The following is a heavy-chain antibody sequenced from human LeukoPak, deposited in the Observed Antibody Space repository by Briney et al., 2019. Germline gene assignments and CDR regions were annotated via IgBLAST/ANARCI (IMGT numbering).Heavy chain of an antibody. V-gene: IGHV3-30*18. Sequence: GGSLRLSCAASGFTFSSYGMHWVRQAPGKGLEWVAVISYDGSNKYYADSVKGQFTISRDNSKNTLYLQMNSLRAEDTAVYYCAKGLYDSSGYGFDYWGQGTLVTVSS. CDR3: AKGLYDSSGYGFDY. CDR1: GFTFSSYG. D-gene: IGHD3-22*01. J-gene: IGHJ4*02. CDR2: ISYDGSNK.